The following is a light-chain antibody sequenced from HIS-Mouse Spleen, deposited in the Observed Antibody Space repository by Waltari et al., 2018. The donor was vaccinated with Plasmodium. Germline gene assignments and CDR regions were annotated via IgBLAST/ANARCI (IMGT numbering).Light chain of an antibody. CDR1: QSVLYSSNNKDY. CDR2: WAS. CDR3: QQYNSTPLT. V-gene: IGKV4-1*01. J-gene: IGKJ4*01. Sequence: DIVMTQSPDSLAVSLGERATINCKSSQSVLYSSNNKDYLAWYQQKPGQPPKLLIYWASTRECGVPERFSGSGSGTDVTLTISSLQAEDVAVYYCQQYNSTPLTFGGGTKVEIK.